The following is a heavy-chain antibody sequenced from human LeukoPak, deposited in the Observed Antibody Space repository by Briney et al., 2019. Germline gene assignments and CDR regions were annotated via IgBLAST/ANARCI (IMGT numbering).Heavy chain of an antibody. V-gene: IGHV7-4-1*02. J-gene: IGHJ3*02. Sequence: GASVKVSCKASGYTFTSYAMNWVRQAPGQGLEWMGWTNTNTGNPTYAQGFTGRFVFSLDTSVCTAYLQISSLKAEDTAVYYCAREQALYNWNLGAFDIWGQGTMVTVSS. CDR1: GYTFTSYA. CDR3: AREQALYNWNLGAFDI. CDR2: TNTNTGNP. D-gene: IGHD1-20*01.